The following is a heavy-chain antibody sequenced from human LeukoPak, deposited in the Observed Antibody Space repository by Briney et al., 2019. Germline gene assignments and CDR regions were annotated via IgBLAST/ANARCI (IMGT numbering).Heavy chain of an antibody. D-gene: IGHD3-3*01. Sequence: GGSLRLSCAASGFTFSSNYMSWVRQAPGKGLEWVSVIYSGGSTYYADSVKGRFTISRDNSKNTLYLQMNSLRAEDTAVYYCARYSYYDFWSGRKAFDIWGQGTMVTVSS. J-gene: IGHJ3*02. CDR2: IYSGGST. CDR1: GFTFSSNY. V-gene: IGHV3-66*02. CDR3: ARYSYYDFWSGRKAFDI.